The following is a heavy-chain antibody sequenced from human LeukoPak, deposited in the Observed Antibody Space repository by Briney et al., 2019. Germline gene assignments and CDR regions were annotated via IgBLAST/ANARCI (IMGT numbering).Heavy chain of an antibody. Sequence: SETLSLTCAVYGGSFSGYYWSWIRQPPGKGLEWIGEINHSGSTNYNPSLKSRVTISVDTSKNQFSLKLSSVTAVDTAVYYCARAAAAYYYYYYMDVWGKGTTVTVSS. CDR1: GGSFSGYY. D-gene: IGHD2-2*01. J-gene: IGHJ6*03. CDR2: INHSGST. V-gene: IGHV4-34*01. CDR3: ARAAAAYYYYYYMDV.